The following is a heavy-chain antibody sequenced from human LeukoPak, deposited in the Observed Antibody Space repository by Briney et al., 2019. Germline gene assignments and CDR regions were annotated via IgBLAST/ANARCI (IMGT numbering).Heavy chain of an antibody. D-gene: IGHD3-10*01. CDR3: ARDSGSGSGSYYYYYYMDV. Sequence: PSETLSLTCAVSGASISSSNYYWGWVRQSPGKGLEWIGNIYSSGNTYYNASLKSRVTMYIDTSKNQFSLKLSSVTAADTAVYYCARDSGSGSGSYYYYYYMDVWGKGTTVTISS. CDR1: GASISSSNYY. V-gene: IGHV4-39*07. J-gene: IGHJ6*03. CDR2: IYSSGNT.